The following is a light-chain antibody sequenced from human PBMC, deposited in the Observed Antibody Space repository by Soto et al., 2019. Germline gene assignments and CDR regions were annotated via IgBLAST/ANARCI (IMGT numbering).Light chain of an antibody. CDR2: GAS. Sequence: EIVLTQPPGTLSLSPGERATLSCRASQSVSSSYLAWYQQKPGQAPRLLILGASTRATGIPARFSGSGSGTEFTLSISSLQSEDSAVYYCKQYKEWPPFTFGQGTRLEIK. CDR3: KQYKEWPPFT. CDR1: QSVSSSY. J-gene: IGKJ5*01. V-gene: IGKV3-15*01.